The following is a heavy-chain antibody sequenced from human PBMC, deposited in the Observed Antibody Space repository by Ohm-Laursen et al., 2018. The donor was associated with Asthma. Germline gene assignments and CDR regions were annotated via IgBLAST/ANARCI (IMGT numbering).Heavy chain of an antibody. V-gene: IGHV3-30*18. Sequence: SLRLSCTATGFTFSSFAMHFVRQAPGKGLEWVAVISYDGTNKFYGDSVKGRFTISRDNSKNTLYLQMNSLRAEDTAVYYCAKAKYDFPNDYWGQGTLVTVSS. J-gene: IGHJ4*02. D-gene: IGHD3-3*01. CDR2: ISYDGTNK. CDR1: GFTFSSFA. CDR3: AKAKYDFPNDY.